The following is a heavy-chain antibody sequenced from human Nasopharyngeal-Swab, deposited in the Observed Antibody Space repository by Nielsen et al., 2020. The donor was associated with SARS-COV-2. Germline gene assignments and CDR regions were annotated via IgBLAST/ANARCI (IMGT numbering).Heavy chain of an antibody. V-gene: IGHV3-21*04. CDR2: ISSSSSYI. CDR1: GFTFSSYS. CDR3: ARHLPLRFLEWLFPDYFDY. J-gene: IGHJ4*02. Sequence: GESLKISCAASGFTFSSYSMNWVRPAPGKGLEWVSSISSSSSYIYYADSAKGRFTISRDNAKNSLYLQMNRLRAEDTAVYYCARHLPLRFLEWLFPDYFDYWGQGTLVTVSS. D-gene: IGHD3-3*01.